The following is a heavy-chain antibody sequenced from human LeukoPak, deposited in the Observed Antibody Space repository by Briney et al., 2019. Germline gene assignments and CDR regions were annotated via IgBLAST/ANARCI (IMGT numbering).Heavy chain of an antibody. V-gene: IGHV4-61*01. CDR1: GGSVSSDSYY. Sequence: SETLSLTCTVSGGSVSSDSYYWSWIRQPPEKGLEWIGYIYYSGSTNYNPSLKSRVTISVDTSKNQFSLKLRSVIAADTAVYYCARAECSGGSCYPYYYYGMDVWGQGTTVTVSS. CDR3: ARAECSGGSCYPYYYYGMDV. J-gene: IGHJ6*02. D-gene: IGHD2-15*01. CDR2: IYYSGST.